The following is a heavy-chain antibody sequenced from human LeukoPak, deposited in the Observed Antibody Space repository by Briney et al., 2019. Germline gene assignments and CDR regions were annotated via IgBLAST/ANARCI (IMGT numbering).Heavy chain of an antibody. J-gene: IGHJ4*02. CDR2: ISGAGT. D-gene: IGHD1-1*01. CDR1: GFTVSSNE. V-gene: IGHV3-38-3*01. Sequence: PGGSLRLSCAASGFTVSSNEMSWIRQAPGKGLEWVSSISGAGTYYADSVKGRFTISRDNSENTLYLQMNSLRAEDTAVYYCAKGGSNNWSFDNWGQGTLVTVSS. CDR3: AKGGSNNWSFDN.